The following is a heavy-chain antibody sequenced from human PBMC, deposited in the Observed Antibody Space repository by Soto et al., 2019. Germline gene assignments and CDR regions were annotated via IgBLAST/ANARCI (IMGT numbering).Heavy chain of an antibody. CDR2: IYYSGST. D-gene: IGHD3-22*01. Sequence: QVQLQGSGPGLVKPSQTLSLTCTVSGASISSGDYYWTWIRQPPGKGLEWIGSIYYSGSTYYNPSLKIRVTISVDTSNNQFSLKLSSVTAADTAVYYCARASYDSSTYYLDYWGQGTLVTVSS. J-gene: IGHJ4*02. CDR1: GASISSGDYY. CDR3: ARASYDSSTYYLDY. V-gene: IGHV4-30-4*01.